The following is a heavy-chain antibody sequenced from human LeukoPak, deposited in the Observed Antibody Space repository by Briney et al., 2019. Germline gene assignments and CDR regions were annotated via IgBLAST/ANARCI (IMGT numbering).Heavy chain of an antibody. Sequence: GASVKVFCKASGYTFTDYYLHWVRQAPGQGLEWMGWINPNSGGTNYALKFQGRVTMTRDTSISTAYMELSSLRSDDTVVYYCARGGYCTSTSCYVGGFDYWGQGTLVTVSS. D-gene: IGHD2-2*01. V-gene: IGHV1-2*02. J-gene: IGHJ4*02. CDR3: ARGGYCTSTSCYVGGFDY. CDR1: GYTFTDYY. CDR2: INPNSGGT.